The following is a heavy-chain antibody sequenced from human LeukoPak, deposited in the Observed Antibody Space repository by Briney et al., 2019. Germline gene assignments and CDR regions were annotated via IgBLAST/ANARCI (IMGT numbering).Heavy chain of an antibody. CDR3: ARMPASAAAATYWYFDL. CDR2: ISAYNGNT. V-gene: IGHV1-18*01. CDR1: GYTFTSYG. Sequence: ASVKVSCKASGYTFTSYGISWVRQAPGQGLEWMGWISAYNGNTNYAQKLQGRVTMTTDTSTSTAYMELRSLRSDDTAVYYCARMPASAAAATYWYFDLWGRGTLVTVSS. D-gene: IGHD6-13*01. J-gene: IGHJ2*01.